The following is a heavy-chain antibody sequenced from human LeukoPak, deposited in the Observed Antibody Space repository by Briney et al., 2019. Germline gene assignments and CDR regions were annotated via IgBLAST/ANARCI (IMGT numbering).Heavy chain of an antibody. CDR3: ARHGTRDGYIGY. V-gene: IGHV4-59*08. CDR2: IYYSGST. D-gene: IGHD5-24*01. CDR1: GGSISSYY. J-gene: IGHJ4*02. Sequence: SETLSLTCTVSGGSISSYYWSWIRQPPGKGLEWIGYIYYSGSTNYNPSLKSRVTISVDTSKNQFSLKLSSVTAADTAVYYCARHGTRDGYIGYWGQGTLVTVSS.